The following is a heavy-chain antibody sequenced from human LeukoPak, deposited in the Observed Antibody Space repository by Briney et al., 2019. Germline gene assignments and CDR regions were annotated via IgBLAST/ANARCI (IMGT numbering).Heavy chain of an antibody. CDR2: ISPYNGNT. J-gene: IGHJ5*02. Sequence: ASEKVSCKASGYTFMNYGISWVRQAPGQGLEWMGWISPYNGNTKYPQKLQGRVTMTTDTSTSTAYMELRSLRSDDTAVYYCAREASSSWPNWFDPWGQGTLVTVSS. CDR1: GYTFMNYG. D-gene: IGHD6-13*01. CDR3: AREASSSWPNWFDP. V-gene: IGHV1-18*01.